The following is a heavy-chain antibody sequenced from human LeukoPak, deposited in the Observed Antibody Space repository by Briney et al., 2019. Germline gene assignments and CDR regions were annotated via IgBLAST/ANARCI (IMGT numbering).Heavy chain of an antibody. CDR1: GYTFTNYG. J-gene: IGHJ2*01. CDR2: ISAYNGNT. V-gene: IGHV1-18*01. CDR3: ARGYTATGNWYFDV. Sequence: ASVKVSCKASGYTFTNYGITWVRQAPGQGLEWMGWISAYNGNTNYAQNLQGRVTMTTDTPTRTAYMELRSLRSDDTALYYCARGYTATGNWYFDVWGRGTLVSVSS. D-gene: IGHD4-17*01.